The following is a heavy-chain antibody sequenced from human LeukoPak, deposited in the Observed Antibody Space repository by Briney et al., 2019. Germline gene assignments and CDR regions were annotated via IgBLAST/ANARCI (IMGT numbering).Heavy chain of an antibody. CDR3: ARVPFYYYGMDV. V-gene: IGHV3-23*01. J-gene: IGHJ6*02. CDR1: GFTFSNYW. Sequence: GSLRLSCAASGFTFSNYWMHWVRQAPGKGLVWVSAISGSGGSTYYADSVKGRFTISRDNSKNTLYLQMNSLRAEDTALYYCARVPFYYYGMDVWGQGTTVIVSS. CDR2: ISGSGGST.